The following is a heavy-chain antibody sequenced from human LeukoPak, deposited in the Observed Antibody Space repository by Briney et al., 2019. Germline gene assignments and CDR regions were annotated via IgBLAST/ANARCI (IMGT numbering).Heavy chain of an antibody. CDR2: ISRDRGIK. V-gene: IGHV3-48*01. CDR1: GFIISGDS. D-gene: IGHD2-15*01. CDR3: VRDNPRCCGVVPANIDDY. Sequence: GGSLRLSCAASGFIISGDSMNWVRQAPGKGLEWIAYISRDRGIKYYADSVRGRFTISRDNAKNSLHPQMHSLRAEDTAVYYCVRDNPRCCGVVPANIDDYWGQGTLVTVSS. J-gene: IGHJ4*02.